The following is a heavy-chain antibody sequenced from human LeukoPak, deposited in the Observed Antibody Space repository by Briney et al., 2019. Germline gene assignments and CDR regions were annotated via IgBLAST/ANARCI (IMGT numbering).Heavy chain of an antibody. CDR1: GGSVSSGSCY. Sequence: SETLSLTCTVSGGSVSSGSCYWSWIRQPPGKGLEWLGYIYYSGSTNYNPSLKSRVTISVDTSKNQFSLNLSSVTAADTAVYYCARNTSSSPWFDPWGQGTLVTVSS. CDR3: ARNTSSSPWFDP. CDR2: IYYSGST. D-gene: IGHD6-6*01. J-gene: IGHJ5*02. V-gene: IGHV4-61*01.